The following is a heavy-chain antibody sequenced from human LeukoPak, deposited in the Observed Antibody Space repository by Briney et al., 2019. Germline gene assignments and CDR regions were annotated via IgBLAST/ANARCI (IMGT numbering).Heavy chain of an antibody. Sequence: GGSLRLSCAASGFTFSSYGMHWVRQAPGKGLEWVAVIWYDGSNKYYADSVKGRFTISRDNSKNTLYLQMNSLRAEDTAVYYCARDSTGYSSSWYYYYYYGMDVWGQGTTVTVSS. V-gene: IGHV3-33*01. CDR1: GFTFSSYG. J-gene: IGHJ6*02. CDR2: IWYDGSNK. CDR3: ARDSTGYSSSWYYYYYYGMDV. D-gene: IGHD6-13*01.